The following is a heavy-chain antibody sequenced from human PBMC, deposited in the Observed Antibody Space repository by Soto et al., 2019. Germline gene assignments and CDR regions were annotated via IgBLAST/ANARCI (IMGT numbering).Heavy chain of an antibody. D-gene: IGHD3-3*01. J-gene: IGHJ6*02. CDR3: ARGDTIFGVVPRGGYYYGMDV. CDR1: GGSFSGYY. Sequence: PSETLSLTCAVYGGSFSGYYWSWIRQPPGKGLEWIGEINHSGSTNYNPSLKNRVTISVDTSKNQFSLKLSSVTAADTAVYYCARGDTIFGVVPRGGYYYGMDVWGQGTTVTVSS. V-gene: IGHV4-34*01. CDR2: INHSGST.